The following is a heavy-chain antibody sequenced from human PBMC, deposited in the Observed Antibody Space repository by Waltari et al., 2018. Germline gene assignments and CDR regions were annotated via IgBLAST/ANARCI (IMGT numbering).Heavy chain of an antibody. D-gene: IGHD3-10*01. J-gene: IGHJ4*02. CDR3: AAPTSVGGLDY. V-gene: IGHV3-30-3*01. CDR1: GVPFRSYA. CDR2: ISYGGSNK. Sequence: QVQLVESGGGVVEPGRSLRLSCAASGVPFRSYAMHWVRQAPGKGLEWVAVISYGGSNKYYADSVKGRFTISRDNSKNTLYLQMNSLRAEDTAVYYCAAPTSVGGLDYWGQGTLVTVSS.